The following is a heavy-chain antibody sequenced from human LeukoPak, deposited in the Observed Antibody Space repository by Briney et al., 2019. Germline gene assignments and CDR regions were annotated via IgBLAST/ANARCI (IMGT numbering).Heavy chain of an antibody. D-gene: IGHD3-22*01. CDR3: TKDTFPYYDSSGVDY. J-gene: IGHJ4*02. V-gene: IGHV3-49*04. CDR1: GFTFGDYA. CDR2: IRNQPYGGTS. Sequence: GGSLRLSCKTSGFTFGDYAMNWVRQAPGKGLEWVGFIRNQPYGGTSEYAASVKGRFTISRDDSKSIAYLQMNSLKTEDTAIYYCTKDTFPYYDSSGVDYWGQGTLVTVSS.